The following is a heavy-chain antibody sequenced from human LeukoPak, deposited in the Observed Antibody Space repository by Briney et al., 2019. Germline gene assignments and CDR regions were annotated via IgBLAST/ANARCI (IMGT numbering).Heavy chain of an antibody. D-gene: IGHD6-13*01. CDR1: GFTFSSYW. Sequence: PGGXLRLSCAASGFTFSSYWMSWVRQAPGKGLEGVANIKQDGSEKYYVDSVKGRFTISRDNAKNSLYLQMNSLRAEDTAVYYCARDSSGQLLSYAFDIWGQGTMVTVSS. CDR2: IKQDGSEK. J-gene: IGHJ3*02. CDR3: ARDSSGQLLSYAFDI. V-gene: IGHV3-7*01.